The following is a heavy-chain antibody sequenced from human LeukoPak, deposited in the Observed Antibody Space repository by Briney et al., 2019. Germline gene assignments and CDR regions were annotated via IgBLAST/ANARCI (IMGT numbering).Heavy chain of an antibody. CDR2: ISAYNGNT. CDR1: GYTCTSYG. Sequence: ASVKVSCKASGYTCTSYGISWVRQAPGQGLEWMGWISAYNGNTNYAQKLQGRVTMTTDTSTSTAYMELRSLRSDDTAVYYCARTTMIVVVTGVPFDPWGQGTLVTVSS. V-gene: IGHV1-18*01. J-gene: IGHJ5*02. CDR3: ARTTMIVVVTGVPFDP. D-gene: IGHD3-22*01.